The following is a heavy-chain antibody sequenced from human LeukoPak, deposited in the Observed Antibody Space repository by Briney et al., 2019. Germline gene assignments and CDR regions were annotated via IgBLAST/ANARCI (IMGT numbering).Heavy chain of an antibody. CDR3: AKQRPYYDFWGPFDY. V-gene: IGHV3-23*01. D-gene: IGHD3/OR15-3a*01. J-gene: IGHJ4*02. CDR2: ISASGGRT. Sequence: PGGSLRLSCAAFGFTLHSCAMSWVRQAPGKGPEWVAIISASGGRTYHADSVQGRFIISRDTSDNTMYLHMNSLRAEDTAVYYCAKQRPYYDFWGPFDYWGQGIPVLVSS. CDR1: GFTLHSCA.